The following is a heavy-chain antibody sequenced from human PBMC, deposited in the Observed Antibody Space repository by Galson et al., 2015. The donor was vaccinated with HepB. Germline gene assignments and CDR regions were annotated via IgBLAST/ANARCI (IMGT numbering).Heavy chain of an antibody. CDR3: AKGGRYTSNWFDP. D-gene: IGHD6-19*01. V-gene: IGHV3-30-3*01. Sequence: SLRLSCAASGFTFSSYAMHWVRQAPGKGLEWVAVISYDGSSKYYADSVRGRFTISRDISKNTLYLQMNSLRPDDTAVYYCAKGGRYTSNWFDPWGQGTLVTVSS. CDR1: GFTFSSYA. J-gene: IGHJ5*02. CDR2: ISYDGSSK.